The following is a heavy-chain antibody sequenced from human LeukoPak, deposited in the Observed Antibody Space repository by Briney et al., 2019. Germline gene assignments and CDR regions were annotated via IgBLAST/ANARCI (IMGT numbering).Heavy chain of an antibody. V-gene: IGHV3-30*14. D-gene: IGHD6-19*01. CDR2: ISSDGNTK. CDR3: ARERAVNGWTSAHFDY. CDR1: GFSFSSYS. Sequence: GGSLRLSCATSGFSFSSYSIHWVRQAPGKGLEWVSVISSDGNTKYYADSVRGRFIISRDNAGNTVYLQVNSLRIEDTAVYYCARERAVNGWTSAHFDYWGQGTLVTVSS. J-gene: IGHJ4*02.